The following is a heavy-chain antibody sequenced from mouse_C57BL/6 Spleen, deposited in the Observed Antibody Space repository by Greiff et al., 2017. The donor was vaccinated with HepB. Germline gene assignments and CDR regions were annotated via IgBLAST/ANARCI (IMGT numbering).Heavy chain of an antibody. CDR3: ARVGAQSYYAMDY. V-gene: IGHV1-69*01. CDR2: IDPSDSYT. D-gene: IGHD1-3*01. Sequence: VQLQQSGAELVMPGASVKLSCKASGYTFTSYWMHWVKQRPGQGLEWIGEIDPSDSYTNYNQKFKGKSTLTVDKSSSTAYMQLSSLTSEDSAVYYCARVGAQSYYAMDYWGQGTSVTVSS. CDR1: GYTFTSYW. J-gene: IGHJ4*01.